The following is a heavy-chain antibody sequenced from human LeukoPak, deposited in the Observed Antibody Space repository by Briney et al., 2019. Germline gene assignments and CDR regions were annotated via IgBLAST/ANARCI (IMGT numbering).Heavy chain of an antibody. Sequence: GASVKVSCKASGGTFSSYAISWVRQAPGQGLEWMGGIIPIFGTANYAQKFQGRVTITTDESTSTAYMELSSLRSEDTAVYYCAGGDSSGYYPFDYWGQGTLVTVCS. V-gene: IGHV1-69*05. CDR2: IIPIFGTA. CDR1: GGTFSSYA. CDR3: AGGDSSGYYPFDY. D-gene: IGHD3-22*01. J-gene: IGHJ4*02.